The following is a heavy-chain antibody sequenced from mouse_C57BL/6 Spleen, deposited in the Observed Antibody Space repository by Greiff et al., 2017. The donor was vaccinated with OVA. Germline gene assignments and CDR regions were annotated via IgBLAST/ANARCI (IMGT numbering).Heavy chain of an antibody. CDR3: ARATTVYYFDY. D-gene: IGHD1-1*01. Sequence: VKLVESGPELVKPGASVKISCKASGYAFSSSWMNWVKQRPGKGLEWIGRIYPGDGDTNYNGKFKGKATLTADKSSSTAYMQLSSLTSEDSAVYFCARATTVYYFDYWGQGTTLTVSS. CDR2: IYPGDGDT. CDR1: GYAFSSSW. J-gene: IGHJ2*01. V-gene: IGHV1-82*01.